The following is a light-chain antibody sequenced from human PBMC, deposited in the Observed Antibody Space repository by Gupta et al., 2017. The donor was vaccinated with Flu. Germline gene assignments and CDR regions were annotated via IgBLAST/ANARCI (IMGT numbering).Light chain of an antibody. Sequence: QSVTSSGTGTSSDSGGYNYVSWYQQHPGKAPSLMMYEVSKRPSGVPDRFSGSKSGKTAALTVSGLQAEDEADYYCSSYAGSIYVFGTGTKVTVL. CDR2: EVS. CDR3: SSYAGSIYV. J-gene: IGLJ1*01. CDR1: SSDSGGYNY. V-gene: IGLV2-8*01.